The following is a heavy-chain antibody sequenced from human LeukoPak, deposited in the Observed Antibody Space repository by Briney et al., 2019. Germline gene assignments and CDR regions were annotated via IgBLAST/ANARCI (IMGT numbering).Heavy chain of an antibody. CDR3: ARARAYSYGTDY. D-gene: IGHD5-18*01. J-gene: IGHJ4*02. CDR1: GYTFTGYY. Sequence: ASVKVSCEASGYTFTGYYMHWVRQAPGQGLEWMGWINPNSGGTNYAQKFQGSVTMTRDTSISTAYMELSRLRSDDTAVYYCARARAYSYGTDYWGQGTLVTVPS. V-gene: IGHV1-2*02. CDR2: INPNSGGT.